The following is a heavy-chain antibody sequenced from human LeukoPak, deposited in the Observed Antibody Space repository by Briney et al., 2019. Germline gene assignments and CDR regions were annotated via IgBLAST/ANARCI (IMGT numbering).Heavy chain of an antibody. V-gene: IGHV3-74*01. J-gene: IGHJ4*02. CDR3: ARASGPFDY. D-gene: IGHD3-10*01. CDR1: GFTFSSYF. CDR2: INGDGSST. Sequence: GGSLRLSCAVSGFTFSSYFMHWLRQAPGKGLVWVSRINGDGSSTIYADSVKGRFTISRDNSKNTLYLQMNSLRAEDTAVYSCARASGPFDYWGQGTLVTVSS.